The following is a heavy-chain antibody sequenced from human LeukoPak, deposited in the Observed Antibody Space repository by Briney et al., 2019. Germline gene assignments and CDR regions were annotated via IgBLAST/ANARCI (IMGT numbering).Heavy chain of an antibody. Sequence: SETLSLTCTVSGTSMNTYYWSWVRQPPGKGLERIGYIYYTGSTKYNPSLKSRVTISVDTSKNQFSLKLSSVTAADTAVYYCARDQHYDAFEIWGQGTLVTVSS. CDR3: ARDQHYDAFEI. V-gene: IGHV4-59*01. J-gene: IGHJ3*02. CDR2: IYYTGST. CDR1: GTSMNTYY.